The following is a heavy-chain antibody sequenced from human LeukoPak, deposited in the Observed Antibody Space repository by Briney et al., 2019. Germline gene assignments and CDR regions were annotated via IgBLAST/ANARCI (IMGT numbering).Heavy chain of an antibody. D-gene: IGHD6-19*01. J-gene: IGHJ1*01. Sequence: ASVKVSCMASGYTFTDYFMHWVRQAPGQGLEWMGWINPKSGDTKDAQKFQGRVTMTRDTSISAAYMELSGLTSDDTAVYYCARGRGTAVAGTLNQCWGQGTLVTVSS. CDR3: ARGRGTAVAGTLNQC. CDR1: GYTFTDYF. V-gene: IGHV1-2*02. CDR2: INPKSGDT.